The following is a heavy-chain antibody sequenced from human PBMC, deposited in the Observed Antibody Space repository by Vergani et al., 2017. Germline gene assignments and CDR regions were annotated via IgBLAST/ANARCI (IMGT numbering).Heavy chain of an antibody. Sequence: QVQLVQSGAEVKKPGASVKVSCKASGYTFTGYYMHWVRQAPGQGLEWMGWINPNSGGTNYAKKFQGRVTMTRDTSSSTAYMALGRLRSDDTAVYYCARARPQYYDSSGSPAYYFDYWGQGTLVSVSS. V-gene: IGHV1-2*02. CDR1: GYTFTGYY. J-gene: IGHJ4*02. D-gene: IGHD3-22*01. CDR3: ARARPQYYDSSGSPAYYFDY. CDR2: INPNSGGT.